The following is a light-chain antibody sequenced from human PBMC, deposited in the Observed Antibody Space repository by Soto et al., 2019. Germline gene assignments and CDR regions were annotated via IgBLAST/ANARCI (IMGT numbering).Light chain of an antibody. CDR3: MQALQSLT. CDR2: FGS. CDR1: QILLHSNGYNY. Sequence: DIVMTQSPLSLPVTPVDPASISFRSSQILLHSNGYNYLDWYVQKPGQSPQLLIYFGSNRAPGVPDRFSGSGSGTDFTLKINRVEAEDVGTYYCMQALQSLTCGQGTRREIK. V-gene: IGKV2-28*01. J-gene: IGKJ5*01.